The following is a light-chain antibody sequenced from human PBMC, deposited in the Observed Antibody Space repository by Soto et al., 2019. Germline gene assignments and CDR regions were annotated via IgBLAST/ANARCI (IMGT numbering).Light chain of an antibody. Sequence: IQLTQSPSSLSASVGETVTITCRASQDIDNSLNWYQHKPGKAPKLLVYDVSFLETGVPSTFSGRGSGTVFSLTITSLQSDDFATYYCQQHDGRPTMTFGQGTRLDSK. CDR2: DVS. J-gene: IGKJ5*01. CDR1: QDIDNS. CDR3: QQHDGRPTMT. V-gene: IGKV1-33*01.